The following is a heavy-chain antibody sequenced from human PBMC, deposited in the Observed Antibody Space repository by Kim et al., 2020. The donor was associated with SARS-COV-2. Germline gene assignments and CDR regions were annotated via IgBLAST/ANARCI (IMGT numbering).Heavy chain of an antibody. J-gene: IGHJ4*02. V-gene: IGHV2-70*13. CDR1: GFSLSTSGMC. D-gene: IGHD3-22*01. CDR3: ARIRRDTRGYRKIEH. Sequence: SGPTLVNPTQTLTLTCTFSGFSLSTSGMCVTWIRQPPGKALEWLAMIDWDGDRHYSTSLRSRLTISKDISKNQVVLTMTNMDPVDTDAFDCARIRRDTRGYRKIEHRGRGTLVTVSS. CDR2: IDWDGDR.